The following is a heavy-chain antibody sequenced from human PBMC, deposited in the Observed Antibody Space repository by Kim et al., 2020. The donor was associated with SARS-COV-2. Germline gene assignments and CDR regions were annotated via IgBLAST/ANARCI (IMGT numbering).Heavy chain of an antibody. J-gene: IGHJ3*01. D-gene: IGHD3-10*01. CDR3: ARHMVTPSDVFYL. Sequence: SETLSLTCSVSGGSISSFYWSWIRQPPGKGLEWIGYIFNGERSNFNPSLKSRVTMSIDTSKNQFSLNLDSVTAADTAVYYCARHMVTPSDVFYLWGQGTTVTVSS. CDR2: IFNGERS. V-gene: IGHV4-59*08. CDR1: GGSISSFY.